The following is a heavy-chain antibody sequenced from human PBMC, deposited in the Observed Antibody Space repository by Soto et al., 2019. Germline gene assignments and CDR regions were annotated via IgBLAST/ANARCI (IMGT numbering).Heavy chain of an antibody. V-gene: IGHV3-30*18. CDR1: GFTFSTYG. CDR2: ISYDGTNK. D-gene: IGHD4-17*01. J-gene: IGHJ6*02. CDR3: AKDLQSYGDYDYYCCGMDV. Sequence: QVQQVESGGGEVQPGRSLTISCAASGFTFSTYGRHWVRQTPGKGLEWVAVISYDGTNKFYSDSVKGRFTISRDNFKNTLTLQMNSLRAVDTAVYSCAKDLQSYGDYDYYCCGMDVWGLGTRVTVSS.